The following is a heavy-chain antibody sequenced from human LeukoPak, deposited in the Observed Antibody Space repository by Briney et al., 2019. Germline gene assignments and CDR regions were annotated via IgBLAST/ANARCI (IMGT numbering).Heavy chain of an antibody. V-gene: IGHV4-34*01. D-gene: IGHD1-26*01. Sequence: SETLSLTCAVYGGPFSGYYWSWIRQPPGKGLEWIGEINHSGSTNYNPSLKSRVTISVDTSKNQFSLKLSSVTAADTAVYYCARGEPYYYYYYMDVWGKGTTVTVS. J-gene: IGHJ6*03. CDR2: INHSGST. CDR1: GGPFSGYY. CDR3: ARGEPYYYYYYMDV.